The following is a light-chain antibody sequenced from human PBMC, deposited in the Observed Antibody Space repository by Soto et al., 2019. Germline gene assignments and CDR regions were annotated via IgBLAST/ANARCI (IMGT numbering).Light chain of an antibody. V-gene: IGKV1-5*03. Sequence: DIQMTQFPSTLSASVGDRVTITCRASQSISNRLAWFQQKSGEAPKILIHKVSSLESGVPSRFSGSGSGTEFTLTISSLQPDDFATSSCQPYNTYSWTFGQGTKLEI. CDR2: KVS. J-gene: IGKJ1*01. CDR3: QPYNTYSWT. CDR1: QSISNR.